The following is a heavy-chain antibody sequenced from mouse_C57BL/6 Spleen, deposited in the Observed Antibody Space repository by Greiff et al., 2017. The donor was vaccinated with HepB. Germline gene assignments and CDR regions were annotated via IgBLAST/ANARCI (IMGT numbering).Heavy chain of an antibody. CDR3: TRWRICVDY. CDR1: GYTFTDYD. CDR2: IDPETGGT. J-gene: IGHJ2*01. Sequence: QVQLQQSGAELVRPGASVTLSCKASGYTFTDYDMHWVKQKPVHGLEWIGAIDPETGGTAYNQKFKGKAILTADTSSSTAYMELRSLTSEDSAVYYCTRWRICVDYWGQGTTLTVSS. V-gene: IGHV1-15*01.